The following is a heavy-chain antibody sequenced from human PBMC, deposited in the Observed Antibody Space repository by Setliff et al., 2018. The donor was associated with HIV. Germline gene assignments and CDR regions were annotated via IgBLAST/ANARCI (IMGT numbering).Heavy chain of an antibody. D-gene: IGHD1-1*01. V-gene: IGHV3-20*04. J-gene: IGHJ4*02. CDR2: ISWNGGST. Sequence: AGGSLRLSCAASGFTFDDYGMTWVRQAPGKGLEWLSGISWNGGSTGYADSVQGRFTISRDNAKNSLYLQMHSLRVEDTAFYYCARDKRDDNFLTSRISSVFDFWGEGTLVTVS. CDR3: ARDKRDDNFLTSRISSVFDF. CDR1: GFTFDDYG.